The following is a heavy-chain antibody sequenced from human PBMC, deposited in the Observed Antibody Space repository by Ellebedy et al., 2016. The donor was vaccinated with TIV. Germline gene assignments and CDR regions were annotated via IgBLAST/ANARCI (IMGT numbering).Heavy chain of an antibody. J-gene: IGHJ4*02. CDR2: ITHSGST. CDR1: GGSFSGYY. V-gene: IGHV4-34*01. CDR3: ARGLARDY. Sequence: MPSETLSLTCAVYGGSFSGYYWSWIRQPPGKGLEWIGEITHSGSTNHNPSLKSRVTISVDTSKNQFSLNLSPVTAADTAVYYCARGLARDYWGQGTLVTVSS.